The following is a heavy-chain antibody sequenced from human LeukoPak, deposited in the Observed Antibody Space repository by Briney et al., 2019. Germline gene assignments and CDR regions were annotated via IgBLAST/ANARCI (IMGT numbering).Heavy chain of an antibody. CDR1: GYTFTSYD. CDR2: ISAYNGNT. CDR3: ARDLWGQPGGY. V-gene: IGHV1-18*01. D-gene: IGHD2-21*01. J-gene: IGHJ4*02. Sequence: GASVKVSCKASGYTFTSYDINWVRQATGQGLEWMGWISAYNGNTNYAQKLQGRVTMTTDTSTSTAYMELRSLRSDDTAVYYCARDLWGQPGGYWGQGTLVTVSS.